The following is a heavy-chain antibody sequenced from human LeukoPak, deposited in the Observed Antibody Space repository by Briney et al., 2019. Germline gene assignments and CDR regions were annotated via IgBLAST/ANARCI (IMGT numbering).Heavy chain of an antibody. V-gene: IGHV4-59*01. CDR1: GGSISSYY. D-gene: IGHD3-10*01. CDR2: IYYSGST. J-gene: IGHJ5*02. CDR3: ARVVRVNNWFDP. Sequence: ASETLSLTCTVSGGSISSYYWSWIRQPPGKGLEWIGYIYYSGSTNYNPSLKSRVTISVDTSKNQFSLKLSSVTAADTAVYYRARVVRVNNWFDPWGQGTLVTVSS.